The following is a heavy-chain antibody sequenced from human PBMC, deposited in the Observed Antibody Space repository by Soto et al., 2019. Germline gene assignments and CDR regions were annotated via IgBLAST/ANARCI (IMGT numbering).Heavy chain of an antibody. CDR3: ARDRAMDYY. Sequence: EVRLVESGGGLVQPGGSLRLSCTTSGFTFSNFWMNWVRQAPGKGLEWVANIRQDGSEKNYVDSVKGRFTISRDNAKNSVYLQMNSLRGEDKAVYYCARDRAMDYYWGQGTLVTVSP. CDR1: GFTFSNFW. CDR2: IRQDGSEK. J-gene: IGHJ4*02. V-gene: IGHV3-7*03. D-gene: IGHD5-18*01.